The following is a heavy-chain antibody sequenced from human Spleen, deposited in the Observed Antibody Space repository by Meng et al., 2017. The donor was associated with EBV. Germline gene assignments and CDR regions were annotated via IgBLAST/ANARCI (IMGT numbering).Heavy chain of an antibody. CDR1: KCAISSNKW. J-gene: IGHJ4*02. Sequence: VALQDPRAARVKPSWTLSLTCAVSKCAISSNKWWSWVRQSPGKGLEWIGEISHSGSPNYNPSLKSRVTMSVDKSKNYFSLNLSSVTAADTAVYYCAREEGSSSSWALGYWGQGILVTVSS. CDR3: AREEGSSSSWALGY. CDR2: ISHSGSP. V-gene: IGHV4-4*02. D-gene: IGHD6-13*01.